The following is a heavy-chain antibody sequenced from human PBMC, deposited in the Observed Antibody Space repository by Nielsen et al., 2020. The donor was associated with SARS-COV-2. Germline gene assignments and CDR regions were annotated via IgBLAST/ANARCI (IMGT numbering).Heavy chain of an antibody. CDR1: GYTFTSYA. Sequence: ASVKGSCKASGYTFTSYAMHWVRQAPGQRLEWMGWINAGNGNTKYSQKFQGRVTITRDTSASTAYMELSSLRSEDTAVYYCARDRSGYYSDYFDYWGQGTLVTVSS. J-gene: IGHJ4*02. V-gene: IGHV1-3*01. CDR2: INAGNGNT. CDR3: ARDRSGYYSDYFDY. D-gene: IGHD3-22*01.